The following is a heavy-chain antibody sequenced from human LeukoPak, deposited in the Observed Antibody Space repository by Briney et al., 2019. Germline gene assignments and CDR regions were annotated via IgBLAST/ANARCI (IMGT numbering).Heavy chain of an antibody. CDR3: ATLLRYSGSSYFDY. CDR2: FDPEDGET. J-gene: IGHJ4*02. D-gene: IGHD1-26*01. V-gene: IGHV1-24*01. CDR1: GYTLTELS. Sequence: ASVKVSCKVSGYTLTELSMHWVRQAPGKGLGWMGGFDPEDGETIYAQKFQGRVTMTEDTSTDTAYMELSSLRAEDTAVYNCATLLRYSGSSYFDYWGQGTLVTVSS.